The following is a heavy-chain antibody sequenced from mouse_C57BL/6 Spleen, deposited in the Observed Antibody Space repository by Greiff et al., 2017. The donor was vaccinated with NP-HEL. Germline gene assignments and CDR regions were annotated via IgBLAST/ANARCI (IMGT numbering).Heavy chain of an antibody. V-gene: IGHV5-17*01. CDR3: ARYTGDAMDY. CDR2: ISSGSSTI. D-gene: IGHD5-1-1*01. J-gene: IGHJ4*01. CDR1: GFTFSDYG. Sequence: EVHLVESGGGLVKPGGSLKLSCAASGFTFSDYGMHWVRQAPEKGLEWVAYISSGSSTIYYADTVKGRFTISRDNAKNTLFLQMTSLRSEDTAMYYCARYTGDAMDYWGQGTSVTVSS.